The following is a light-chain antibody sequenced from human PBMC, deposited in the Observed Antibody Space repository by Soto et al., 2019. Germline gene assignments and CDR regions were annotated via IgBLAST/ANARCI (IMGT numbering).Light chain of an antibody. CDR1: QSVSRY. J-gene: IGKJ3*01. V-gene: IGKV3-11*01. CDR2: DAS. CDR3: QQYNNWPPFT. Sequence: EIVWTQSPATLSLSPGERATLSCRASQSVSRYLAWYQQKPGQAPRLLIYDASNRATGIPARFSGRGSGTEFTLTISSLQSEDFAVYHCQQYNNWPPFTFGPGTKVDIK.